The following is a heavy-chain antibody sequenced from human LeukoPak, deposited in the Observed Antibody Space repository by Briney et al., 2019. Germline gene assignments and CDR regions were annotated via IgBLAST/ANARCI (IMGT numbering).Heavy chain of an antibody. D-gene: IGHD5-24*01. V-gene: IGHV4-38-2*02. CDR2: IYYSGST. Sequence: SETLSLTCTVSGYSIGNGYYWAWIRQPPGKGLEWIGSIYYSGSTYYNPSLKSRVTISVDTSKNQFSLKLSSVTAADTAVYYCASSRWLQSSFDYWGQGTLVTVSS. CDR3: ASSRWLQSSFDY. CDR1: GYSIGNGYY. J-gene: IGHJ4*02.